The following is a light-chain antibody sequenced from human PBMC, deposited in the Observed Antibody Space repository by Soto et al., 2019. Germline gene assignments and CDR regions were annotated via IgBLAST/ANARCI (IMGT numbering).Light chain of an antibody. J-gene: IGKJ4*01. CDR3: QQYNSSPLT. V-gene: IGKV1-5*01. CDR1: QSISDW. Sequence: DIQMTQSPSTLSASVGDRVTITCRANQSISDWLAWYQQKPGKAPKLLIYDASNLESGVPSRFSGSGSVTEFTLTFSSLQPDDFATYYCQQYNSSPLTFGGGTKMESK. CDR2: DAS.